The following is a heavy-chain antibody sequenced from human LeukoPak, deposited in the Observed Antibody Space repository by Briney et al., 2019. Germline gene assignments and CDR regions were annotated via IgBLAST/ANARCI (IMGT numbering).Heavy chain of an antibody. CDR1: GFTFTSYS. J-gene: IGHJ4*02. CDR3: AKGGKWDVTPFDY. Sequence: GGSLRLSCAASGFTFTSYSMDWVRQAPGKGLEWVSTISGGGGSTYYADSVKSRFTISRDNSKNTLYLQVNSLRAEDTAVYYCAKGGKWDVTPFDYWGQGTLVTVSS. CDR2: ISGGGGST. V-gene: IGHV3-23*01. D-gene: IGHD1-26*01.